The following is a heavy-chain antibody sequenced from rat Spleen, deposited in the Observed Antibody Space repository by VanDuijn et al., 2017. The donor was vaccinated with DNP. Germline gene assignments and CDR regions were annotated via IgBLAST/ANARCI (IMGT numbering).Heavy chain of an antibody. V-gene: IGHV5-27*01. CDR2: LSTGGGIT. CDR1: GFTFSKYG. CDR3: TTTHYFDGWFPFDY. J-gene: IGHJ2*01. D-gene: IGHD1-12*02. Sequence: EVQLVGSGGGLVQPGRSLKLSCAASGFTFSKYGMAWVRQAPTKGLEWVAYLSTGGGITYYRDSVKGRFTLSRDNAESTLYLQMDSLRSEDTATYYCTTTHYFDGWFPFDYWGQGVMVTVSS.